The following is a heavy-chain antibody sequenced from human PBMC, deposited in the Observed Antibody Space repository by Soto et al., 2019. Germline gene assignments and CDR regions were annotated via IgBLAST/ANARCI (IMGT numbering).Heavy chain of an antibody. V-gene: IGHV3-23*01. J-gene: IGHJ5*02. CDR2: LSDGGGST. Sequence: PGGSLRLSCAASGFTFSNYAISWVRQAPGKGLEWVSGLSDGGGSTFYADSVKGRFTISRDNAKNKLYLQMSSLRAEDTAVYYCAKEGTTSPYKWFDPCGQGTLLTVYS. CDR1: GFTFSNYA. D-gene: IGHD2-2*01. CDR3: AKEGTTSPYKWFDP.